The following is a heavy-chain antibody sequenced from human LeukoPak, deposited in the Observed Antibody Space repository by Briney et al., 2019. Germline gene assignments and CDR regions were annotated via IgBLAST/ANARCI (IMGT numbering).Heavy chain of an antibody. V-gene: IGHV1-46*01. J-gene: IGHJ6*02. CDR2: INPSDGGT. D-gene: IGHD4-17*01. CDR1: GYTFTNYY. CDR3: ARDTRTMTAVTRGQHYYYGLDV. Sequence: GSVRVSCKASGYTFTNYYLHWVRQAPGHGLEWMAIINPSDGGTYYAQKLQGRVTVTRDTSTSTVYMELSSLRSEDTAVYYCARDTRTMTAVTRGQHYYYGLDVWGLGTTVTVSS.